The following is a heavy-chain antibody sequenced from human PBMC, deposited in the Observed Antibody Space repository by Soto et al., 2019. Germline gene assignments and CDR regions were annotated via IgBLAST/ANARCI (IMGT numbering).Heavy chain of an antibody. J-gene: IGHJ3*02. D-gene: IGHD2-2*02. CDR3: ARYCSSTSCYRGFDI. CDR2: IYPLDSDT. CDR1: GYRFISYW. V-gene: IGHV5-51*01. Sequence: PGVSHKISSQCSGYRFISYWIGCVRQMPGKGLEWVGIIYPLDSDTRYSPSFQGQVTISADRSIGTAYLQWSSLKASETAMYYFARYCSSTSCYRGFDIWGQGTMVTVSS.